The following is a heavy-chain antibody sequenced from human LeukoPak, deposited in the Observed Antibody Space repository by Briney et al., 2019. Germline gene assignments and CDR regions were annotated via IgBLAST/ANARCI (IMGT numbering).Heavy chain of an antibody. CDR3: AGHSFDTVDAFDV. Sequence: GESLKISCKASGFRFTNYWIGWVRQMPGKGLEWMGIIYPGDSDTRYSPSFQGQVTISADKSSSTAYLQWRSLKASDTAMYYCAGHSFDTVDAFDVWGQGTIVSVSA. CDR1: GFRFTNYW. D-gene: IGHD2-2*02. J-gene: IGHJ3*01. V-gene: IGHV5-51*01. CDR2: IYPGDSDT.